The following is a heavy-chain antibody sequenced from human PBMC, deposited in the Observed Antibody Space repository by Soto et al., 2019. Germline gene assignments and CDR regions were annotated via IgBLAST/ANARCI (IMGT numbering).Heavy chain of an antibody. Sequence: ASVKVSCKASGGTFSSYTISWVRQAPGQGLEWMGRIIPILGIANYAQKFQGRVTITAHKSTSTAYMELSSLRSEDTAVYYCARGPPYGSGSYLSYYYYGMDVWGQGTTVTVSS. V-gene: IGHV1-69*02. CDR2: IIPILGIA. J-gene: IGHJ6*02. CDR3: ARGPPYGSGSYLSYYYYGMDV. D-gene: IGHD3-10*01. CDR1: GGTFSSYT.